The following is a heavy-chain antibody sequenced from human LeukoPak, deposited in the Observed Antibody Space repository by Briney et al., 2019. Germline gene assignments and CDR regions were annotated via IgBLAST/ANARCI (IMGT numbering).Heavy chain of an antibody. Sequence: PGGSLRLSCAASGFTFSSYAMSWVRQAPGKGLEWVSAISGSGDNTYYADSVKGRFTISRDNSKNTLYLQMNSLRAEDTAVYYCARDHERGSSSWFPYYYYYYLDVWGKGTTVTVSS. V-gene: IGHV3-23*01. CDR2: ISGSGDNT. D-gene: IGHD6-13*01. CDR1: GFTFSSYA. J-gene: IGHJ6*03. CDR3: ARDHERGSSSWFPYYYYYYLDV.